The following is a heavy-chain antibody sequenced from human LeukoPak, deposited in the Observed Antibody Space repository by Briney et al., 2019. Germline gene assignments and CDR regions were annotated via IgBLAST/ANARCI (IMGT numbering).Heavy chain of an antibody. J-gene: IGHJ2*01. V-gene: IGHV4-39*01. CDR1: GGSISSSTYY. Sequence: PSETLSLTCNVSGGSISSSTYYWGRIRQPPGKGLEWMGGISYSGNSYDNPSLKSRVNIFADTSKNQFSLKVKSVTAADTAVYYCAAVDVAVAGNDWYFDLWGRGTLVTVSS. CDR2: ISYSGNS. D-gene: IGHD6-19*01. CDR3: AAVDVAVAGNDWYFDL.